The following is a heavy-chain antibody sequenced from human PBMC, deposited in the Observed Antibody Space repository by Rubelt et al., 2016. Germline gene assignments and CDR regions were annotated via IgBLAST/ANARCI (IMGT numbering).Heavy chain of an antibody. V-gene: IGHV4-38-2*02. D-gene: IGHD1-26*01. Sequence: QVQLQESGPGLVKPSETLSLTCTVSGYSISSGYYWGWIRQPPGKGLEWIGSIYHSGSTYYNPSLRSRVTLSVDTSKNQFALKLSAVAAADTAVYYSAGGHRRCGYNWCDPGGQGTLVTVSS. CDR1: GYSISSGYY. J-gene: IGHJ5*02. CDR3: AGGHRRCGYNWCDP. CDR2: IYHSGST.